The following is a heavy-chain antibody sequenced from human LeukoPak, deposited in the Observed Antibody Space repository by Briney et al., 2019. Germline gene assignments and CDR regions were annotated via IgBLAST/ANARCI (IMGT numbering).Heavy chain of an antibody. CDR3: ARVPRGYRPLDFDY. D-gene: IGHD3-16*02. J-gene: IGHJ4*02. CDR1: GYTFTSYY. Sequence: ASVKVSCKASGYTFTSYYMHWVRQATGQGLEWMGWMNPNSGNTGYAQKFQGRVTMTRNTSISTAYMELSSLRSEDTAVYYCARVPRGYRPLDFDYWGQGTLVTVSS. CDR2: MNPNSGNT. V-gene: IGHV1-8*02.